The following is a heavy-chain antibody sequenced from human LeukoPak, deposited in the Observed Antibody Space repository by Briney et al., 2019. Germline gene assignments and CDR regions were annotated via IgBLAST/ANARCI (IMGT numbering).Heavy chain of an antibody. J-gene: IGHJ4*02. Sequence: GRSLRLSCAASGFTFSSYGMHWVRQAPGKGLEWVAVISYDGSNKYYADSVKGRFTISRDNSKNTLYLQMNSLRAEDTAVYYCARDFGDWRTDYWGQGTLVTVSS. CDR1: GFTFSSYG. CDR2: ISYDGSNK. CDR3: ARDFGDWRTDY. D-gene: IGHD2-21*02. V-gene: IGHV3-30*03.